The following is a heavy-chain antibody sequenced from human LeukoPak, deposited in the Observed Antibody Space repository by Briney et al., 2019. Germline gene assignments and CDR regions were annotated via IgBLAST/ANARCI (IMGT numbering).Heavy chain of an antibody. V-gene: IGHV3-48*03. CDR3: ARDYYDSSGYEVLYYFDY. CDR1: GFTFSSYE. D-gene: IGHD3-22*01. CDR2: ISSSGSTI. J-gene: IGHJ4*02. Sequence: GGSLRLSCAASGFTFSSYEMNWVSQAPGKGLEWVSYISSSGSTIYYADSVKGRFTISRDNAKNSLYLQMNSLRAEDTAVYYCARDYYDSSGYEVLYYFDYWGQGTLVTVSS.